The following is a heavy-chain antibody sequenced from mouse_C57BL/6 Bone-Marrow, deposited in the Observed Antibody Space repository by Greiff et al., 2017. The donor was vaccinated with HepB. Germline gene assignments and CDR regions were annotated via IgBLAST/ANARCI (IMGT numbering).Heavy chain of an antibody. D-gene: IGHD2-3*01. CDR1: GYSITSGYY. Sequence: VQLKESGPGLVKPSQSLSLTCSVTGYSITSGYYWNWIRQFPGNKLEWMGYISYDGSNNYNPSLKNRISITRDTSKNQFFLQLHSVTTEDTATYYCARGGWSAWFAYWGQGTLVTVSA. J-gene: IGHJ3*01. CDR3: ARGGWSAWFAY. CDR2: ISYDGSN. V-gene: IGHV3-6*01.